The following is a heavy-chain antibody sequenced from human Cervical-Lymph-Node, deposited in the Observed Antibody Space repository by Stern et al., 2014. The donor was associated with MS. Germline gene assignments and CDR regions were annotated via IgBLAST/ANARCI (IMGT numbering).Heavy chain of an antibody. V-gene: IGHV3-20*01. D-gene: IGHD2-8*02. Sequence: EGQLVESGGGVVRPGGSLRLSCAASGFIFDDYGMSWVRQVPVKGPEWVSAINYNGGSTDYAASVKGRFTISRDNAKKSLYLRMNSLRVEDTAVYHCARAFCTGGVCYSFPFYGMDVWGQGTTVTVSS. CDR1: GFIFDDYG. CDR2: INYNGGST. J-gene: IGHJ6*02. CDR3: ARAFCTGGVCYSFPFYGMDV.